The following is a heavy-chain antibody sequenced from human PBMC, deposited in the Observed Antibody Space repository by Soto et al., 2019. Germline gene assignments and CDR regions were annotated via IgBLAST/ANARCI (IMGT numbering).Heavy chain of an antibody. Sequence: EVQLLESGGGLVQPGGSLRLSCAASGFTFSSYAMRWVRQAPGKGLEWVSAISGSGGSTYYADSVKGRFTISRDNSKNTLYLQRNSLRAEDTAVYYCARRGSGSYYDYGGQGTQVTVSS. D-gene: IGHD1-26*01. CDR3: ARRGSGSYYDY. J-gene: IGHJ4*02. CDR1: GFTFSSYA. V-gene: IGHV3-23*01. CDR2: ISGSGGST.